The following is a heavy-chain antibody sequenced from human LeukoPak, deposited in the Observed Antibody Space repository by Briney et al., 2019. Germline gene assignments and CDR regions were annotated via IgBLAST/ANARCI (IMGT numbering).Heavy chain of an antibody. D-gene: IGHD1-26*01. CDR2: INTNTGNP. CDR1: GYTFTSYA. V-gene: IGHV7-4-1*02. J-gene: IGHJ6*02. Sequence: ASVKVSCKASGYTFTSYAMNWVRQAPGQGLEWMGWINTNTGNPTYAQGFTGRFVFSLDTSVSTAYLQISSLKAEDTAVYYCARDVPGGVGATKAHLYYYYGMDVWGQGTTVTVSS. CDR3: ARDVPGGVGATKAHLYYYYGMDV.